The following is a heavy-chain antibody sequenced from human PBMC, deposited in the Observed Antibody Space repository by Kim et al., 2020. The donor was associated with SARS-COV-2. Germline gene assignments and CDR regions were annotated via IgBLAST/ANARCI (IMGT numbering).Heavy chain of an antibody. CDR2: IRSKANSYST. CDR1: GFTFSGSA. Sequence: GGSLRLSCAASGFTFSGSAMHWVRQASGKGLEWVGRIRSKANSYSTAYAASVKGSFTISRDDSKNTAYLQMNSLKTEDTAVYYCTRGGTMVRGVITKFSFYYGMDVWGQGTTVTVSS. D-gene: IGHD3-10*01. J-gene: IGHJ6*02. CDR3: TRGGTMVRGVITKFSFYYGMDV. V-gene: IGHV3-73*01.